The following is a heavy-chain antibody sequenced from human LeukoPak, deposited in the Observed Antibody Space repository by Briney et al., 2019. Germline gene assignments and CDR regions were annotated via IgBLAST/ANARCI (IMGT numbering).Heavy chain of an antibody. V-gene: IGHV1-2*02. J-gene: IGHJ5*02. CDR3: ARAGGRSWFDP. Sequence: ASVKVSCKASGYSFTDKYMHWVRQAPGQGLEWMGWINPNSGGTNYAQKFQGRVTMTTDTSMSTAYMELSRLTSDDAAVYYCARAGGRSWFDPWGQGTLVTVSS. CDR2: INPNSGGT. CDR1: GYSFTDKY.